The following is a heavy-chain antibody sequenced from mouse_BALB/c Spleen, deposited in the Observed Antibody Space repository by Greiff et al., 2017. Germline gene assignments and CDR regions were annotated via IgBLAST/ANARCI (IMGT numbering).Heavy chain of an antibody. CDR2: INPDSSTI. CDR1: GFDFSRYW. CDR3: ARWLLRYYAMDY. J-gene: IGHJ4*01. D-gene: IGHD2-3*01. V-gene: IGHV4-1*02. Sequence: DVQLQESGGGLVQPGGSLKLSCAASGFDFSRYWMSWVRQAPGKGLEWIGEINPDSSTINYTPSLKDKFIISRDNAKNTLYLQMSKVRSEDTALYYCARWLLRYYAMDYWGQGTSVTVSS.